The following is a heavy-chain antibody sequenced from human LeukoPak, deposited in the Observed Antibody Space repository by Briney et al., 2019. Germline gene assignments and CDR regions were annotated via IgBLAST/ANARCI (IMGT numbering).Heavy chain of an antibody. CDR3: AKGHDSSGYYFNY. Sequence: GGSLRLSCAASGLTFSSHWMHWVRQAPGKGLEWVSAISGSGGSTYYTDSVKGRFTISRDNSKNTLYLQMNSLRAEDTAVYSCAKGHDSSGYYFNYWGQGTLVTVSS. V-gene: IGHV3-23*01. CDR2: ISGSGGST. D-gene: IGHD3-22*01. J-gene: IGHJ4*02. CDR1: GLTFSSHW.